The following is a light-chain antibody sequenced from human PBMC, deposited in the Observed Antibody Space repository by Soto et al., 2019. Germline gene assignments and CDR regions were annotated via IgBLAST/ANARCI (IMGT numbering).Light chain of an antibody. CDR3: QQYGDSPWT. V-gene: IGKV3-20*01. J-gene: IGKJ1*01. CDR2: GAS. CDR1: QSVTSSY. Sequence: EIVMTQSPGTLSVSPGEGATLSCRASQSVTSSYLAWYQRKPGQAPRLLIYGASSRATGIPDRFSGSGSGTDFTLTISRLEPEDFAVYYCQQYGDSPWTFGQGTKVDI.